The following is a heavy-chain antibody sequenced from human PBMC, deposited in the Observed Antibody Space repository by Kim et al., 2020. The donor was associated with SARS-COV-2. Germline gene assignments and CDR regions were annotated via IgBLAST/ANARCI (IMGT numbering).Heavy chain of an antibody. D-gene: IGHD3-22*01. CDR3: ARGAGGYAGYILDD. Sequence: ASVKVSCKTSGYTFTHYAMHWVRQAPGQRLEWMGYISGDNGDTKYSQKFQSRVTITRDTSATTAYMELSSLTSEDTAVYYCARGAGGYAGYILDDWGQGTLAIVSS. J-gene: IGHJ4*02. V-gene: IGHV1-3*01. CDR2: ISGDNGDT. CDR1: GYTFTHYA.